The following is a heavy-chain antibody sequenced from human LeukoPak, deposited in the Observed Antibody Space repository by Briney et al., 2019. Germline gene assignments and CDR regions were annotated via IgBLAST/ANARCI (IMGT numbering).Heavy chain of an antibody. V-gene: IGHV3-30*02. CDR2: IRFDGSKQ. CDR3: ARGADGVSSNSRGWFDP. D-gene: IGHD2-15*01. Sequence: GGSLRLSCSASGFIFSSYGMHWVRQAPGKGLEWVAFIRFDGSKQYYADSVKGRFTISKDESKNTLYLDMNTLRAEDTAVYSCARGADGVSSNSRGWFDPWGQGTLVTVSS. CDR1: GFIFSSYG. J-gene: IGHJ5*02.